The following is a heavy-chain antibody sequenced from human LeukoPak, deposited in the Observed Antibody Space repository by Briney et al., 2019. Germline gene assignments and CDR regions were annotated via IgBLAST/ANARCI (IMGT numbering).Heavy chain of an antibody. V-gene: IGHV1-58*01. CDR3: AAAGIAARPYYYYGMDV. J-gene: IGHJ6*02. D-gene: IGHD6-6*01. CDR2: IVVGSGNT. Sequence: SVKVSCKASGFTFTSSAVQWVRQARGQRLEWIGWIVVGSGNTNYAQKFQERVTITRDMSTSTAYMELSSLRSEDTTVYYCAAAGIAARPYYYYGMDVWGQGTTVTVSS. CDR1: GFTFTSSA.